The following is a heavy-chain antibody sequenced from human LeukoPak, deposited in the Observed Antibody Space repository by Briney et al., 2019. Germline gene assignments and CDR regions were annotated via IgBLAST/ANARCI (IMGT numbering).Heavy chain of an antibody. V-gene: IGHV4-59*01. CDR3: ARGGYCSSTSCYGDDAFDI. Sequence: SETLSLTRTVSGGSISNYYWSWIRQPPGKGPEWIGYLYYSGSTNYNPSLKSRFSNSVDTSKKQFSLKLSSVTAADTAMYYCARGGYCSSTSCYGDDAFDIWAKGQWSPSLQ. CDR1: GGSISNYY. D-gene: IGHD2-2*01. CDR2: LYYSGST. J-gene: IGHJ3*02.